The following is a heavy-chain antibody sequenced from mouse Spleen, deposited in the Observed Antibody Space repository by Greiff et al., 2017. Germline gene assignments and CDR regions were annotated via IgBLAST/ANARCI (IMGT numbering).Heavy chain of an antibody. D-gene: IGHD2-1*01. CDR1: GYTFTSYW. Sequence: QVQLQQPGAELVRPGSSVKLSCKASGYTFTSYWMDWVKQRPGQGLEWIGNIYPSDSETHYNQKFKDKATLTVDKSSSTAYMQLSSLTSEDSAVYYCARSGGNYRYFDVWGAGTTVTVSS. J-gene: IGHJ1*01. CDR3: ARSGGNYRYFDV. V-gene: IGHV1-61*01. CDR2: IYPSDSET.